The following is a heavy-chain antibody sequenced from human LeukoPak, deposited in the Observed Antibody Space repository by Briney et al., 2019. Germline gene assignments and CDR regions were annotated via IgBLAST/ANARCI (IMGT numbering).Heavy chain of an antibody. CDR3: ARDSRLLYDILTGYYDY. J-gene: IGHJ4*02. CDR2: IKKDGSEK. D-gene: IGHD3-9*01. CDR1: GFTFSSYG. Sequence: GGSLRLSCAASGFTFSSYGMHWVRQAPGKGLEWVANIKKDGSEKYYVDSVKGRFTISRDNAKNSLYLQMNSLRAEDTAVYYCARDSRLLYDILTGYYDYWGQGTLVTVSS. V-gene: IGHV3-7*01.